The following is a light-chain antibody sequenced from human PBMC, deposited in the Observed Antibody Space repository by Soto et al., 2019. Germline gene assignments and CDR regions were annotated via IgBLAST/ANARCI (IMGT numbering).Light chain of an antibody. J-gene: IGLJ3*02. V-gene: IGLV2-11*01. Sequence: QSALTQPRSVSGSPGQSVTISCTGTSSDVGGYNYVSWYQQHPGKAPKLMIYDVSKRPSGVPDRFSGSKSGNTASLTISGLQAEDEADYYCCSYASRSRVFSGGTKVTVL. CDR1: SSDVGGYNY. CDR2: DVS. CDR3: CSYASRSRV.